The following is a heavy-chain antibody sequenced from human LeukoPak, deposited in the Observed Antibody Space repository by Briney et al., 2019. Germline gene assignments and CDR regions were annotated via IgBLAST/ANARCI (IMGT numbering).Heavy chain of an antibody. CDR1: GYTLTELS. CDR3: ASSIVSGYCSGGSCLYYFDY. J-gene: IGHJ4*02. V-gene: IGHV1-24*01. CDR2: FDPEDGET. Sequence: GASVKVSCKVSGYTLTELSMHWVRQAPGKGLEWMGGFDPEDGETIYAQKFQGRVTMTEDTSTDTAYMELSSLRSEDTAVYYCASSIVSGYCSGGSCLYYFDYWGQGTLVTVSS. D-gene: IGHD2-15*01.